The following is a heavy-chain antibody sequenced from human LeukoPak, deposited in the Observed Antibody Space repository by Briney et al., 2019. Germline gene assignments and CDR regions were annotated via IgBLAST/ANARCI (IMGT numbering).Heavy chain of an antibody. CDR2: IYYSGST. V-gene: IGHV4-31*03. Sequence: TLSLTCTVSGGSISSGGYYWSWIRQHPGKGLEWIGYIYYSGSTYYKPSLKSRVTISVDTSKNQFSLKLSSVTAADTAVYYCAGGGLGYSYGYLDYWGQGTLVTVSS. J-gene: IGHJ4*02. D-gene: IGHD5-18*01. CDR3: AGGGLGYSYGYLDY. CDR1: GGSISSGGYY.